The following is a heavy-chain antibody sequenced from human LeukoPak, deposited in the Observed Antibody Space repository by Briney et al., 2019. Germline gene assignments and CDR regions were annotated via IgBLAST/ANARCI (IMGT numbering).Heavy chain of an antibody. V-gene: IGHV4-59*08. J-gene: IGHJ4*02. CDR2: IYYSGST. CDR3: ARHYDSSGYWYYFDY. CDR1: GGSISSFY. D-gene: IGHD3-22*01. Sequence: SETLSLTCTVSGGSISSFYWSWIRQPPGKGLEWIGYIYYSGSTNYNPSLKSRVTISVDTSKNQFSLKLNSVTAADTAVYYCARHYDSSGYWYYFDYWGQGTLVTVSS.